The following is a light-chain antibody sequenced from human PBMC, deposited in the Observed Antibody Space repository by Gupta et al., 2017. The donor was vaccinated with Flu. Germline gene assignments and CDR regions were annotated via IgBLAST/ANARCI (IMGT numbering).Light chain of an antibody. Sequence: QSALTQPPSASGSPGQSVTISCTGTSSDVGGYNYVSWYQQHPGEAPNLMIYEVSKRPSGVPDRFSGSKSGNTDSLTVSGRQAEEEADYYCSSYASSNNLVFGGGTKMTVL. J-gene: IGLJ3*02. V-gene: IGLV2-8*01. CDR1: SSDVGGYNY. CDR2: EVS. CDR3: SSYASSNNLV.